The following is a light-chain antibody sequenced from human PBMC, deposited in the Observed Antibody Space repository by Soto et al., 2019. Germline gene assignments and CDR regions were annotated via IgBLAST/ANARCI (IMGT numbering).Light chain of an antibody. V-gene: IGLV2-14*01. CDR1: SSNVGGYYY. CDR3: NSYTSSLSPLV. CDR2: EVS. J-gene: IGLJ2*01. Sequence: QSALTQPASVSGAPGQTVTISCTGTSSNVGGYYYVSWYQHHPGKAPKLVIFEVSIRPSGVSIRFSGSKSGTTASLTISGLQTEDEADYYCNSYTSSLSPLVFGGGTKLTVL.